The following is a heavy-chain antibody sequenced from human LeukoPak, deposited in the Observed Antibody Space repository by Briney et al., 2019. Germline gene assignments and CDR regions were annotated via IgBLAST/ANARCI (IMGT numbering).Heavy chain of an antibody. Sequence: ASVKVSCKVSGYTLSKLSMHWVRQAPGKGLEWMGGFDPGAGETIYAQRFQGRLTVTEDIFTDTANMELSSLRPEDTAVYYCATGIQLSPAASFYFDYWGQGTLVTVSP. J-gene: IGHJ4*02. CDR3: ATGIQLSPAASFYFDY. D-gene: IGHD5-18*01. CDR2: FDPGAGET. V-gene: IGHV1-24*01. CDR1: GYTLSKLS.